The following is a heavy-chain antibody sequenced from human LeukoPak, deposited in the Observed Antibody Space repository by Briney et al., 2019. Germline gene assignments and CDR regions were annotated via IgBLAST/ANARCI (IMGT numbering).Heavy chain of an antibody. CDR2: INHSGST. V-gene: IGHV4-34*01. D-gene: IGHD3-22*01. CDR3: ARGAHYYYDSSGYYPKLDY. J-gene: IGHJ4*02. CDR1: GGSFSGYY. Sequence: SETLSLTCAVYGGSFSGYYWSWIRQPPGKGLEWIGEINHSGSTNYNPSLKSRVTISVDTSKNQFSLKLSSVTAADTAVCYCARGAHYYYDSSGYYPKLDYWGQGTLVTVSS.